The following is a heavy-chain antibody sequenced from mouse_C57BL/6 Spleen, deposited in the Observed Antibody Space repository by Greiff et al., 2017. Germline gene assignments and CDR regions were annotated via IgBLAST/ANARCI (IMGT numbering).Heavy chain of an antibody. J-gene: IGHJ4*01. CDR2: IWSGGST. CDR1: GYSLTSYG. CDR3: ARRDYGSSYENAMDY. V-gene: IGHV2-2*01. D-gene: IGHD1-1*01. Sequence: VQLQQSGPGLVQPSQSLSITCTASGYSLTSYGVHWVRQSPGKGLEWLGVIWSGGSTDYNAAFVSRLSISKDNSKSQVFFKMNSLQADDTAIYYCARRDYGSSYENAMDYWGQGTSVTVSS.